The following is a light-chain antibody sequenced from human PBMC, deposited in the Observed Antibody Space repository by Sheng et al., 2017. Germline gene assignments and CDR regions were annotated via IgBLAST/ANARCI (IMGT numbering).Light chain of an antibody. CDR2: NAS. J-gene: IGKJ2*01. V-gene: IGKV1-5*03. Sequence: DIQMTQSPSTLSASVGDRVTITCRASQSISSWLAWYQQKPGKAPKLLIYNASSLESGVPSRFSGSGSGTEFTLTISSLQSEDFAVYYCQQYSNWPYTFGQGTKLEIK. CDR1: QSISSW. CDR3: QQYSNWPYT.